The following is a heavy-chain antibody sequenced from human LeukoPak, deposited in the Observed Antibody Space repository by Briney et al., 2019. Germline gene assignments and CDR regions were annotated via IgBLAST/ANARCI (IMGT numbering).Heavy chain of an antibody. Sequence: SETLSLTCAVYGGSFSGYYWSWIRQPPGKGLEWIGEINHSGSTNYNPSLKSRVTISVDTSKNQFSLKLSSVTAADTAVYYCARVKSAAKPWFDPRGQGTLVTVSS. J-gene: IGHJ5*02. V-gene: IGHV4-34*01. CDR3: ARVKSAAKPWFDP. CDR2: INHSGST. CDR1: GGSFSGYY. D-gene: IGHD2-2*01.